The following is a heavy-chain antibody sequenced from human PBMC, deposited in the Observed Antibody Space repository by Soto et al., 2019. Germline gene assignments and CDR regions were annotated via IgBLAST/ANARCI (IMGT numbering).Heavy chain of an antibody. CDR2: ISYDGSNK. D-gene: IGHD3-3*01. V-gene: IGHV3-30*18. CDR3: AKDYFLEWLPSRNYYYYYGMDV. CDR1: GFTFSSYG. Sequence: GGSLRLSCAASGFTFSSYGMHWVRQAPGKGLEWVAVISYDGSNKYYADSVKGRFTISRDNSKNTLYLQMNSLRAEDTAVYYCAKDYFLEWLPSRNYYYYYGMDVWGQGTTVTVSS. J-gene: IGHJ6*02.